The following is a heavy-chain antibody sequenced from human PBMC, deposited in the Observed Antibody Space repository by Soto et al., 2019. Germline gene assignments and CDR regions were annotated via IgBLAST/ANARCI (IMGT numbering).Heavy chain of an antibody. CDR1: GYTFTSYG. CDR2: ISAYNGNT. Sequence: ASVKVSCKASGYTFTSYGISWVRQAPGQGLDWMGWISAYNGNTKYAQDLQGRVTMTTDTSTSTAYMELRSLRSDDTAMYYCARFSGGSYTTYSFYYGMDVWGQGTTVTVSS. CDR3: ARFSGGSYTTYSFYYGMDV. D-gene: IGHD2-15*01. V-gene: IGHV1-18*04. J-gene: IGHJ6*02.